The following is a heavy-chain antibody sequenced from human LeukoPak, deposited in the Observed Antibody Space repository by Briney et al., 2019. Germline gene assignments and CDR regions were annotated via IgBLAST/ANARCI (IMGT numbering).Heavy chain of an antibody. CDR1: GGSISSYY. V-gene: IGHV4-59*01. D-gene: IGHD6-6*01. CDR2: IYFTGST. J-gene: IGHJ4*02. CDR3: ARGGTYSSSELGH. Sequence: PSETLSLTCTVSGGSISSYYWSWIRQPPGKGLEWIGYIYFTGSTNYNPSLRGRVTISLDMSKNQFSLKLSSVTAADTAMYYCARGGTYSSSELGHWGQGTLVTVSS.